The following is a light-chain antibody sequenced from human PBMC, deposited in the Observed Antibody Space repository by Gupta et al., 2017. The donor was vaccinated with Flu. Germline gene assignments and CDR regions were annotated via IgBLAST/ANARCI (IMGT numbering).Light chain of an antibody. V-gene: IGKV3-11*01. CDR1: QSVQYY. Sequence: EIVLTQSPAILSSSPGERATLSCRASQSVQYYLAWYQHKPGQAPRLLIYDASKRPTGVPTRFSGSGSGTQFTLTISSLEPEDFAVYYCQQRRSWPLTFGQGTKVEVK. CDR2: DAS. J-gene: IGKJ1*01. CDR3: QQRRSWPLT.